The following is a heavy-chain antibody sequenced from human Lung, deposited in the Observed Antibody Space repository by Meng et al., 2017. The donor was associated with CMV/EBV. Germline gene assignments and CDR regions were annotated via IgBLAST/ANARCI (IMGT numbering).Heavy chain of an antibody. Sequence: AASGFTFSSYSMNWVRQDPGKGLAWVSSISSSSSYIYYAASVRGRFTISRDDAKNSLYLQMNSLRAEDTAVYYCSRVASIGGDFDYWGQGSLVTVSP. J-gene: IGHJ4*02. CDR1: GFTFSSYS. CDR2: ISSSSSYI. V-gene: IGHV3-21*01. CDR3: SRVASIGGDFDY. D-gene: IGHD3-16*01.